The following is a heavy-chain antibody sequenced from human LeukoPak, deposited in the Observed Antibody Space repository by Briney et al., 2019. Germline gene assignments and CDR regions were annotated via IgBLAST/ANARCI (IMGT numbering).Heavy chain of an antibody. Sequence: ASVKVSCKASGGTFSSYAISWVRQAPGQGLEWMGWISAYNGNTNYAQKLQGRVTMTTDTSTSTAYMELRSLRSDDTAVYYCARDAADTMIVVVINNFDYWGQGTLVTVSS. CDR1: GGTFSSYA. D-gene: IGHD3-22*01. J-gene: IGHJ4*02. CDR3: ARDAADTMIVVVINNFDY. CDR2: ISAYNGNT. V-gene: IGHV1-18*01.